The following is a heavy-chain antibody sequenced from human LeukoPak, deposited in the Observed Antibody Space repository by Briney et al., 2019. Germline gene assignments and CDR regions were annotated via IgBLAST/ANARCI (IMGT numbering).Heavy chain of an antibody. CDR1: GFTFSSYW. J-gene: IGHJ4*02. CDR2: IKRDGSEK. V-gene: IGHV3-7*03. Sequence: GGSLRLSCAASGFTFSSYWMTWVRQAPGKGLEWVANIKRDGSEKHYVDSVKGRFTISRDNAKNSMFLQMNSLRAEDTAVFYCARDQYDTWSRRGNFDSWGQGTLVIVSS. CDR3: ARDQYDTWSRRGNFDS. D-gene: IGHD3-3*01.